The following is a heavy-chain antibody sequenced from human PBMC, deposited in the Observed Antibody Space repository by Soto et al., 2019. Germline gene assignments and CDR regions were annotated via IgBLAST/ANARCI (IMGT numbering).Heavy chain of an antibody. CDR3: ARSTISRTPDAFDI. CDR2: TRNKAAGYTT. V-gene: IGHV3-72*01. Sequence: EVHLVESGGGLVQPGGSLRLSCAASGFTFSDHYMDWVRQAPGRGLEWVGRTRNKAAGYTTEYAASVKGRFTISRDDSVNSLYLQMNSLNTEDTAVYYCARSTISRTPDAFDIWGQGTMVTVSS. D-gene: IGHD2-21*01. CDR1: GFTFSDHY. J-gene: IGHJ3*02.